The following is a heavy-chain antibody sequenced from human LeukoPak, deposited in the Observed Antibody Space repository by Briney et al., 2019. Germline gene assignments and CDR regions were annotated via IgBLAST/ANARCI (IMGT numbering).Heavy chain of an antibody. Sequence: SETLSLTCTVSGGSISSSSYYWGWIRQPPGKGLEWIGSIYYSGSTYYNPSLKSRVTISVDTSKNQFSLKLSSVTAADTAVYYCARTGWLQFRFAFDIWGQGTMVTASS. CDR2: IYYSGST. V-gene: IGHV4-39*01. D-gene: IGHD5-24*01. CDR1: GGSISSSSYY. J-gene: IGHJ3*02. CDR3: ARTGWLQFRFAFDI.